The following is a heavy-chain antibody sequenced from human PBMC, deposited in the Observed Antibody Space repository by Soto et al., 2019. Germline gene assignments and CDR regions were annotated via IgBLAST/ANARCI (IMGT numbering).Heavy chain of an antibody. Sequence: GASVKVSCKASGYTFTSYGISWVRQAPGQGLEWMGWISAYNGNTNYAQKLQGRVTMTTDTSTSTAYMELRSLRSDDTAVYYCARRTYYDFWSGYYNYYYGMDVWGQGTTVTVSS. CDR2: ISAYNGNT. V-gene: IGHV1-18*04. J-gene: IGHJ6*02. D-gene: IGHD3-3*01. CDR3: ARRTYYDFWSGYYNYYYGMDV. CDR1: GYTFTSYG.